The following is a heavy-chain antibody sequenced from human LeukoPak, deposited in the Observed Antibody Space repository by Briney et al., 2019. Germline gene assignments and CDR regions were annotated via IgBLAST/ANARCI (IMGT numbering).Heavy chain of an antibody. D-gene: IGHD2-2*02. CDR3: ARADRDRSSTSCYTTLWVYYYYYMDV. J-gene: IGHJ6*03. V-gene: IGHV1-2*02. CDR1: GYTFTGYY. Sequence: ASVKVSCKASGYTFTGYYMHWVRQAPGQGLEWMGWINPNSGGTNYAQKFQGRVTMTRDTSISTAYMELSRLRSDDTAVYYCARADRDRSSTSCYTTLWVYYYYYMDVWGKGTTVTVSS. CDR2: INPNSGGT.